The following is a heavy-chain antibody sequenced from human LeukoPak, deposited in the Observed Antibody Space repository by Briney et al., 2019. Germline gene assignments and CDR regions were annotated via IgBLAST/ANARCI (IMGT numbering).Heavy chain of an antibody. CDR3: ARDLTDIVVVVAAQHEGGAFDI. CDR2: ISYDGSNK. J-gene: IGHJ3*02. D-gene: IGHD2-15*01. V-gene: IGHV3-30-3*01. CDR1: GFTFSSYA. Sequence: PGGSLRLSCAASGFTFSSYAMHWVRQAPGKGLEWVAVISYDGSNKYYADSVKGRFTISRDNSENTLYLQMNSLRAEDTAVYYCARDLTDIVVVVAAQHEGGAFDIWGQGTMVTVSS.